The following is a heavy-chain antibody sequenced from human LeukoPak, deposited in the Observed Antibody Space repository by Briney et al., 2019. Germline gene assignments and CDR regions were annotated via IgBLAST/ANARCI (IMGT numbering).Heavy chain of an antibody. D-gene: IGHD2-2*01. CDR2: LGRSGEYK. J-gene: IGHJ6*02. CDR3: VKDRPCETCMPMDA. V-gene: IGHV3-23*01. Sequence: GGSLRLSCAASGFRFTDYSMSWVRQAPGKGLEWVAGLGRSGEYKYYADSVKGRFTISRDNSKDTVSLQMNSLRAEDSAIYFCVKDRPCETCMPMDAWGQGTTVIVSS. CDR1: GFRFTDYS.